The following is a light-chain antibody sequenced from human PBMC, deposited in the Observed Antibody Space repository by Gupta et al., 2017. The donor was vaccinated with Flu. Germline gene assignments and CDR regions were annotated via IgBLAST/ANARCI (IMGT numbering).Light chain of an antibody. V-gene: IGLV2-14*01. Sequence: QSALTQPASVSGSPGQSTTISCTVTSSDVGGYNYVSWYQQHPGKAPKLMIYEVSNRPSGVSNRFSGSKSGNTASLTISGLQAEDEADYYCSSYTSSSTLYVFGTGTKVTVL. CDR1: SSDVGGYNY. CDR2: EVS. CDR3: SSYTSSSTLYV. J-gene: IGLJ1*01.